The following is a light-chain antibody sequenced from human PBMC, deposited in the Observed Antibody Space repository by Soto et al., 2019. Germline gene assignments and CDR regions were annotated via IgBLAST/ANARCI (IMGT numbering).Light chain of an antibody. CDR2: DAS. V-gene: IGKV1-5*01. CDR3: QHYNSYLEA. CDR1: QSISSW. J-gene: IGKJ1*01. Sequence: DIPMTQSPSTLSASIGNIVTITCRASQSISSWLAWYQQKPGKAPKLLIYDASSLESGVPSRFSGSGSGTEFTLTISSLQPDDFATYYCQHYNSYLEAFCQVTKVDIK.